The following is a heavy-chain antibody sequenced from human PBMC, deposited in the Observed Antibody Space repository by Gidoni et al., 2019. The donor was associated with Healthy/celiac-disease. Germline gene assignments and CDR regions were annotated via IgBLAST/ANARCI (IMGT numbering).Heavy chain of an antibody. J-gene: IGHJ3*02. CDR3: ARPCGGDCTRLGGLGNDAFDI. V-gene: IGHV4-34*01. CDR1: GGSFSGYY. CDR2: SNHSGST. D-gene: IGHD2-21*02. Sequence: QVQLQQWGAGLLKPSETLSLTCAVYGGSFSGYYWSWIRQPPGKGLEWIGESNHSGSTNYNPSLKSRVTISVDTSKNQFSLKLSSVTAADTAVYYCARPCGGDCTRLGGLGNDAFDIWGQGTMVTVSS.